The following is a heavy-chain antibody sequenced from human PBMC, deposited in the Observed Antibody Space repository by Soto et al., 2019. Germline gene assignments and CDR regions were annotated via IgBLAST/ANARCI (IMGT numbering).Heavy chain of an antibody. V-gene: IGHV3-74*01. CDR2: INTDGSST. J-gene: IGHJ4*02. CDR1: EFAFSRYW. CDR3: ASGGSEYTYGYLF. Sequence: EVQLVESGGGLVQPGGSLRLSCVASEFAFSRYWMHWVRQPPGKGLEWVSRINTDGSSTDYADSVMGRFTISRDNAKNTLYLQMNSLRAEDTAIYYRASGGSEYTYGYLFWGQGTLVIVSS. D-gene: IGHD5-18*01.